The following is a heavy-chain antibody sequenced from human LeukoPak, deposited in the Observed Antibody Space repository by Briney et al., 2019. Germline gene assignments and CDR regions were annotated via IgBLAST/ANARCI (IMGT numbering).Heavy chain of an antibody. D-gene: IGHD2-2*01. CDR1: GYTFTHWW. J-gene: IGHJ6*02. V-gene: IGHV5-51*01. CDR2: ISPGDSDT. CDR3: ASTSLPNSIYYYYGMDV. Sequence: GESLKISCDASGYTFTHWWIGWVRQMPGKGLEWMGIISPGDSDTRYSPSFQGQVTISADKSISTAYLQWSSLKASDTAMYYCASTSLPNSIYYYYGMDVWGQGTTVTVSS.